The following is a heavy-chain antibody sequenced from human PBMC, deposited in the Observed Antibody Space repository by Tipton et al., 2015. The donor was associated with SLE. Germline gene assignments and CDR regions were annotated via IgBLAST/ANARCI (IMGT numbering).Heavy chain of an antibody. CDR3: ARGVGQWSFDY. Sequence: QLVQSGGGVVQPGRSLRLSCAASGFTFSVYTMHWVRQTPGKGLEWVALISYDGSDKFYADSVKGLFTISRDNSKNTLYLQMHSLRTEDMAVYYCARGVGQWSFDYWGQGTLVTVSS. CDR1: GFTFSVYT. J-gene: IGHJ4*02. V-gene: IGHV3-30*04. CDR2: ISYDGSDK. D-gene: IGHD6-19*01.